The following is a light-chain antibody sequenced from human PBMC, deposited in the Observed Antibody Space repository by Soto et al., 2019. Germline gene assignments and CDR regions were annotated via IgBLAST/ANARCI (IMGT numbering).Light chain of an antibody. CDR3: SSYTTSNTRQIV. CDR2: DVS. Sequence: QSALTQPASVSGSPGQSITISCTGTSSDVGGYNYVSWYQQHPGKAPQFMIYDVSNRPSGVSNRFSGSKSGNTASLTISGLQAEDEADYYCSSYTTSNTRQIVFGTGTQLTVL. J-gene: IGLJ1*01. CDR1: SSDVGGYNY. V-gene: IGLV2-14*01.